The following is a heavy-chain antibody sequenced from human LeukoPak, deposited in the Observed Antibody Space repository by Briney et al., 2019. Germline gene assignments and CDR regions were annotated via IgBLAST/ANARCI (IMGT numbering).Heavy chain of an antibody. D-gene: IGHD6-19*01. J-gene: IGHJ4*02. Sequence: SETLSLTCAVSGYSISSGYYWGWIRQPPGKGPEWIGSIYHSGSTYYNPSLKSRVTISVDTSKNQFSLKLSSVTAADTDVYDCARRYGSGWPTFDYWGQGTPVTVSS. CDR2: IYHSGST. CDR1: GYSISSGYY. V-gene: IGHV4-38-2*01. CDR3: ARRYGSGWPTFDY.